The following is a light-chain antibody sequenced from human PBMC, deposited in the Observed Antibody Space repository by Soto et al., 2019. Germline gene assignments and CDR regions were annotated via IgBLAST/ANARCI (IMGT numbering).Light chain of an antibody. CDR1: TSDVGGYSY. CDR3: CSYRGTYIWV. CDR2: DVS. J-gene: IGLJ3*02. V-gene: IGLV2-11*01. Sequence: QSALTQPSSVSGSPGQSVTISCTGTTSDVGGYSYVSWYQQHTGKAPKVMIYDVSKRPSGVPDRFSGSKSGNTASLTISGLQADDEADYYGCSYRGTYIWVFGGGTKLTVL.